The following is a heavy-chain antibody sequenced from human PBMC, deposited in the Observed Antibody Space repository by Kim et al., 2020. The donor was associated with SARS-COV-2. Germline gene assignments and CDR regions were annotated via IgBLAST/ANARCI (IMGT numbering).Heavy chain of an antibody. V-gene: IGHV5-51*01. CDR1: GYTFTNHW. J-gene: IGHJ5*02. CDR2: VNPSDCNT. D-gene: IGHD3-16*01. Sequence: GESLKISCKASGYTFTNHWIGWVRQRPGKGLEWMGLVNPSDCNTTYSPSFQGQVTISVDRSISTAFLQWDSLKASDTAIYFCATEGAVPWGQGTLVTVS. CDR3: ATEGAVP.